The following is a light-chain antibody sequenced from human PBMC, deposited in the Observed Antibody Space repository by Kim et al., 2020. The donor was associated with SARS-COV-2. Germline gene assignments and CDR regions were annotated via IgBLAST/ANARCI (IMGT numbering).Light chain of an antibody. CDR3: QQYDNLPPKLT. CDR2: DAC. Sequence: GDRVTMTCQASQDISNYLNWYQQKPGKAPKLLIYDACNLETGIPSRFSGSGSGTDFTFTISSLQPEGVARYYCQQYDNLPPKLTFGGGTKVDIK. CDR1: QDISNY. J-gene: IGKJ4*01. V-gene: IGKV1-33*01.